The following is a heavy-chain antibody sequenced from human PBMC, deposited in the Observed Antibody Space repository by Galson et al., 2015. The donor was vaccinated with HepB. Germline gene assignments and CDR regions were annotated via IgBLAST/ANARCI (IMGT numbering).Heavy chain of an antibody. CDR2: INSGGNNI. CDR3: VREITETPDAFDI. CDR1: GFTFSSYE. J-gene: IGHJ3*02. V-gene: IGHV3-48*03. Sequence: SLRLSCAASGFTFSSYEMSWVRQAAGKGLEWISYINSGGNNIFYADSVQGRFTIPRDNTKKSLFLQMNTLRAEDTAVYYCVREITETPDAFDIWGPGTMVTVSS. D-gene: IGHD4-17*01.